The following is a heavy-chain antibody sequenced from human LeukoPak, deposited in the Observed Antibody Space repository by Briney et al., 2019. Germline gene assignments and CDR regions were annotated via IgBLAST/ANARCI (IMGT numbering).Heavy chain of an antibody. D-gene: IGHD3-22*01. V-gene: IGHV3-21*01. CDR3: AKDGLNYYDSSGYYYAFDI. J-gene: IGHJ3*02. CDR1: GFTFSSYS. CDR2: ISSSSSYI. Sequence: GGSLRLSCAASGFTFSSYSMNWVRQAPGKGLEWVSSISSSSSYIYYADSVKGRFTISRDNSKNTLYLQMNSLRAEDTAVYYCAKDGLNYYDSSGYYYAFDIWGQGTMVTVSS.